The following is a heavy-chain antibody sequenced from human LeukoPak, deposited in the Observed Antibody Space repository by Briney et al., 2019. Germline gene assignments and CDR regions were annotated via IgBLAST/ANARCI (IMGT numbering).Heavy chain of an antibody. CDR3: ARGVDL. V-gene: IGHV4-34*01. CDR1: SGSLSGYY. J-gene: IGHJ2*01. CDR2: ITHSGSA. Sequence: PSETLSLTCGVSSGSLSGYYWRWLRQPPGGGLEWLGEITHSGSANYNPSLKSRVTISGDTSKKQFSLNLTSVAAADTGIYYCARGVDLWGRGTPVTVSA.